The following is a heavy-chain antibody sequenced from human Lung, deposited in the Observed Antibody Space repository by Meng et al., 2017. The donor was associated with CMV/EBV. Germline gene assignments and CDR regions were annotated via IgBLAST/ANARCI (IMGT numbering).Heavy chain of an antibody. V-gene: IGHV4-4*03. CDR3: ASFPPPGKQWLVTDY. J-gene: IGHJ4*02. CDR1: GGSISSGYW. Sequence: QVLLLDPGAAVVKPPGTLAHTCAVAGGSISSGYWLRWVRQPPGKGLEWIGEIYHSGGTNYNPSLKSRVTISVDKSKNQFSLKLSSVTAADTAVYYCASFPPPGKQWLVTDYWGQGTLVTVSS. D-gene: IGHD6-19*01. CDR2: IYHSGGT.